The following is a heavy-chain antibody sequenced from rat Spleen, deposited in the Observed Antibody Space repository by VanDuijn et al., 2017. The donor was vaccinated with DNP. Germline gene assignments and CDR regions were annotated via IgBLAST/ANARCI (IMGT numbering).Heavy chain of an antibody. CDR2: IIYDGSRT. CDR1: GFTFSDYA. V-gene: IGHV5S10*01. Sequence: EVQLVESGGGLVQPGNSLKLSCAASGFTFSDYAMAWVRQSPKKGLEWVATIIYDGSRTYYRDSVKGRFTISRDNAKSTLYLQMDSLRSEDTATYYCTNTLLGTGGFAYWGQGTLVTVSS. CDR3: TNTLLGTGGFAY. D-gene: IGHD4-6*01. J-gene: IGHJ3*01.